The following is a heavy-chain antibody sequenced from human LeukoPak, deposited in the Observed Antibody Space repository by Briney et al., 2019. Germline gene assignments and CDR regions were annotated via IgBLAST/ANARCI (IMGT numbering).Heavy chain of an antibody. J-gene: IGHJ3*02. V-gene: IGHV1-46*01. CDR1: GYTFTSYY. CDR2: INPGGGST. Sequence: ASVKVSCKASGYTFTSYYMHWVRQAPGQGLEWMGIINPGGGSTSYAQKFQGRVTMTRDMSTSTVYMELSSLRSEDTAVYYCARKAGGSYSANAFDIWGQGTMVTVSS. D-gene: IGHD1-26*01. CDR3: ARKAGGSYSANAFDI.